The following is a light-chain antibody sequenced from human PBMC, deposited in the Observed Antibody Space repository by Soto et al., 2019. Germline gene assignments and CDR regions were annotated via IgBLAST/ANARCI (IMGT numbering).Light chain of an antibody. V-gene: IGLV1-36*01. J-gene: IGLJ2*01. CDR1: SSNIGNNA. CDR3: AAWDDSLNGVV. Sequence: QSVLTQPPSVSEAPRQRVTISCSGSSSNIGNNAVNWYQQLPGKAPKLLIYYDDLLPSGVSDRFSGSQSGTSASLAISGLQSEDDADYYCAAWDDSLNGVVFGGGTKLTVL. CDR2: YDD.